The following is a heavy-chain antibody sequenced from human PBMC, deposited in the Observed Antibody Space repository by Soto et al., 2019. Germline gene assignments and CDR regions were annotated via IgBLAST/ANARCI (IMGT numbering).Heavy chain of an antibody. Sequence: EVQLVESGGGLVQPGGSLRLSCVASGFSFSSYWMKWVRQAPGKGLETVANIKGDGSEKTYVDSVKGRFTISRDNAKNSLYLEMDSVRAEDMAVYYCARNRGWDTLDYWGQGTLVTVSS. CDR1: GFSFSSYW. V-gene: IGHV3-7*01. D-gene: IGHD6-19*01. CDR3: ARNRGWDTLDY. CDR2: IKGDGSEK. J-gene: IGHJ4*02.